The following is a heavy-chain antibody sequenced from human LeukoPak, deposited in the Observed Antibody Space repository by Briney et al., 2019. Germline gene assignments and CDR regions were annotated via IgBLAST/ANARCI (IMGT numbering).Heavy chain of an antibody. D-gene: IGHD2-21*02. V-gene: IGHV4-39*01. CDR1: GGSISSSSYY. Sequence: SETLSLTCTVSGGSISSSSYYWGWIRQPPGKGLEWIGSIYYSGNTYYNPSLTSRVTISADTSKKQFSMELSSVTAADTAVYYCASSPWGDYYFDYWGQGTLVTVSS. CDR2: IYYSGNT. J-gene: IGHJ4*02. CDR3: ASSPWGDYYFDY.